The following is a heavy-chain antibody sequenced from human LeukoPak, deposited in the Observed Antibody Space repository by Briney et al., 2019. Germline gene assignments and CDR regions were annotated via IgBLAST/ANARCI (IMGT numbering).Heavy chain of an antibody. CDR2: IYYSGST. CDR3: ASLPNYYDSSGHAFSDY. Sequence: SETLSLTCTVSGGSISSSSYYWGWIRQPPGKGLEWIGSIYYSGSTYYNPSLKSRVTISVDTSKNQFSLKLSSVTAADTAVYYCASLPNYYDSSGHAFSDYWGQGTLVTVSS. V-gene: IGHV4-39*07. J-gene: IGHJ4*02. CDR1: GGSISSSSYY. D-gene: IGHD3-22*01.